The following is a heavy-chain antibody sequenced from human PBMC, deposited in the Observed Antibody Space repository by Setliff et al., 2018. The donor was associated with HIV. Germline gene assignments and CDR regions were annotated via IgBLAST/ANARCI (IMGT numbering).Heavy chain of an antibody. J-gene: IGHJ4*02. CDR3: ARHQYYNFWSGFDY. CDR1: GYSISSGYY. V-gene: IGHV4-38-2*01. Sequence: SETLSLTCAVSGYSISSGYYWGWIRQPPGKGLEWIGSIYYSVTTYYNPSLKGRVTISVGTSKNQFSLKLNSVTAADTAVYYCARHQYYNFWSGFDYWGQGTLVTVS. D-gene: IGHD3-3*01. CDR2: IYYSVTT.